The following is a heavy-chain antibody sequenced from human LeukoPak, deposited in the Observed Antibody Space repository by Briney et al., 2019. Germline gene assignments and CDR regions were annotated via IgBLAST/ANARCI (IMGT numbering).Heavy chain of an antibody. CDR3: ARGARADY. CDR2: IYYSGNT. V-gene: IGHV4-61*08. D-gene: IGHD3-16*01. J-gene: IGHJ4*02. Sequence: SETLSLTCAVSGGSISSGGYSWSWIRQPPGKGLEWIGYIYYSGNTNYNPSLKSRVTISVDTSKNQFSLKLSSVTAADTAVYYCARGARADYWGQGTLVTVSS. CDR1: GGSISSGGYS.